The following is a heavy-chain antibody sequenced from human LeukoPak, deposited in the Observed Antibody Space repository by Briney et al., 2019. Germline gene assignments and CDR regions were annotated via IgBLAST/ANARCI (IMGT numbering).Heavy chain of an antibody. V-gene: IGHV4-31*03. CDR3: ARAMGGYSYGCEY. J-gene: IGHJ4*02. D-gene: IGHD5-18*01. CDR1: GGSIRSGGYY. Sequence: KPSETLSLTCTVSGGSIRSGGYYWSWIRQHPGKGLEWIGYIYDSGDTYYNPSLKSRVTMSMDTSKSQFSLRLSSVTAADTAVYYCARAMGGYSYGCEYWGQGSLATVSS. CDR2: IYDSGDT.